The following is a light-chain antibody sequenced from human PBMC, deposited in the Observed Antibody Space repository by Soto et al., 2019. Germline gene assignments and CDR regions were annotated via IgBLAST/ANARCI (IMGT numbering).Light chain of an antibody. V-gene: IGKV3-15*01. CDR3: QQYNKWPIT. Sequence: EIVMTQSPATLSVSPGAGATLSCRASQSVRSNLAWYYQKPGQAPRLLIYRASSRAAGLPDRFSGSGSETEFTLTISSLQSEDFAVYYCQQYNKWPITFGQGTRLEIK. CDR1: QSVRSN. CDR2: RAS. J-gene: IGKJ5*01.